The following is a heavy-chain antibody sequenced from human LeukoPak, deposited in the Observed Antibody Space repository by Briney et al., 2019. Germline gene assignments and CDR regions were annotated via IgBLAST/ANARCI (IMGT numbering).Heavy chain of an antibody. J-gene: IGHJ4*02. D-gene: IGHD3-10*01. CDR2: ISAYNGNT. Sequence: ASVKVSCMASGYTFISYHISWVRQAPGQGLEWMGWISAYNGNTNYAQKIQGRVAMTTDTSTSTAYMELRSLRSDDTAVYYCARRYGSGSYDYWGQGTRVTVSS. V-gene: IGHV1-18*01. CDR1: GYTFISYH. CDR3: ARRYGSGSYDY.